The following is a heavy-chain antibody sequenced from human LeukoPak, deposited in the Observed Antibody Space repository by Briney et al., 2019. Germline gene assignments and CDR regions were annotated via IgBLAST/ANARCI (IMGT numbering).Heavy chain of an antibody. Sequence: GGSLRLSCAVSGITFSSFWMSWVRQAPGKGLEWVANIKQDGSEKYYVDSVKGRFTISRDNSKNTLYLQMNSLRAEDTAVYSCVRDPAFGELLSCFDYWGQGTLVTVSS. CDR2: IKQDGSEK. D-gene: IGHD3-10*01. V-gene: IGHV3-7*01. CDR3: VRDPAFGELLSCFDY. J-gene: IGHJ4*02. CDR1: GITFSSFW.